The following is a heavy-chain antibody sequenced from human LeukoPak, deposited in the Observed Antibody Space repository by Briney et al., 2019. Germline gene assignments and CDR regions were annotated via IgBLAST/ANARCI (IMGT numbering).Heavy chain of an antibody. D-gene: IGHD3-10*01. CDR3: ARELGYGSGKYDWFDP. CDR2: IYYSGST. J-gene: IGHJ5*02. CDR1: GGSISSYY. V-gene: IGHV4-59*01. Sequence: SETLSLTCTVSGGSISSYYWSWIRQPPGKGLEWIGYIYYSGSTNYNPSLKSRVTISVDTSKNQFSLKLSSVTAADTAVYYCARELGYGSGKYDWFDPWGQGTLVTVSS.